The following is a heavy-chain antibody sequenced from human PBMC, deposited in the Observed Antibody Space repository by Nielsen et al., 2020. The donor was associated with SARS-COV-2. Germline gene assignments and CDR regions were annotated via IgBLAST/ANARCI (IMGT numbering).Heavy chain of an antibody. J-gene: IGHJ4*02. D-gene: IGHD4-11*01. CDR1: GFTFSSYG. CDR2: ISRTTSII. Sequence: GESLKISCAASGFTFSSYGMNWVRQAPGKGLEWVSYISRTTSIIYNADSVKGRFTISRDNAKNSLYLQMNSLRDEDTAVYYCARDLASHASPDYIGYWGQGTLVTVSS. CDR3: ARDLASHASPDYIGY. V-gene: IGHV3-48*02.